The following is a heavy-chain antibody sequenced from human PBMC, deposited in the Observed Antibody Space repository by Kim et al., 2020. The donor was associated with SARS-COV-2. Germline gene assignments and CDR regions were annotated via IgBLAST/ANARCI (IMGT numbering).Heavy chain of an antibody. CDR3: VKALGTGDY. V-gene: IGHV3-64D*09. Sequence: GGSLRLSCSASGFSFTRFPMHWVRQAPGMGLEYVSAISDDGSRTYYTDSVKGRFTISRDNSKNTLYLQMSSLRSEDTAIYYCVKALGTGDYWGQGTLVTVSS. CDR1: GFSFTRFP. J-gene: IGHJ4*02. CDR2: ISDDGSRT. D-gene: IGHD6-13*01.